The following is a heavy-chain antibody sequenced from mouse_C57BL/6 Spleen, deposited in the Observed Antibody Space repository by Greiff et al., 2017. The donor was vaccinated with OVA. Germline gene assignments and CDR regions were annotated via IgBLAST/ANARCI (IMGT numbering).Heavy chain of an antibody. V-gene: IGHV1-82*01. D-gene: IGHD4-1*01. CDR3: ARRLGPYYFDY. CDR1: GYAFSSSW. Sequence: VNVVESGPELVKPGASVKISCKASGYAFSSSWMNWVKQRPGKGLEWIGRIYPGDGDTNYNGKFKGKATLTADKSSSTAYMQLSSLTSEDSAVYFCARRLGPYYFDYWGQGTTLTVSS. J-gene: IGHJ2*01. CDR2: IYPGDGDT.